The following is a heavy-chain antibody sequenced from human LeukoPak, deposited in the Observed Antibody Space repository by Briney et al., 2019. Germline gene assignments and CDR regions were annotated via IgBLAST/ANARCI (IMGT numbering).Heavy chain of an antibody. J-gene: IGHJ4*02. Sequence: SETLSLTCTVSGGSIISHGHYWGWVRQPPGEGLEWIGSIFYSGKTYYKWSLKSRVTISVDTPKNQFSLKLTSVTAADTAVYYCARVSFPDLWGYFDFWGQGTLVTVSS. CDR1: GGSIISHGHY. CDR2: IFYSGKT. D-gene: IGHD7-27*01. CDR3: ARVSFPDLWGYFDF. V-gene: IGHV4-39*07.